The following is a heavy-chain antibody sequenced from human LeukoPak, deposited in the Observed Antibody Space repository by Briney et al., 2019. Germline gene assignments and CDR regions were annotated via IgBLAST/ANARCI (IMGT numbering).Heavy chain of an antibody. D-gene: IGHD1-1*01. CDR2: IYYSGST. CDR1: GGSISSYY. Sequence: SETLSLTCTVSGGSISSYYWSWIRQPPGKGLEWIGYIYYSGSTNYNPSLKSRVTISVDTSKNQFSLRLSSVTAADTAVYYCARNEDAALWFDPWGQGTLVTVSS. CDR3: ARNEDAALWFDP. V-gene: IGHV4-59*01. J-gene: IGHJ5*02.